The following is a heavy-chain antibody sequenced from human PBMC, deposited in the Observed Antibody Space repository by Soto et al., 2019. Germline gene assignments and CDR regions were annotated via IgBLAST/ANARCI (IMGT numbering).Heavy chain of an antibody. J-gene: IGHJ5*02. CDR1: GGSFSGYY. CDR2: INHSGST. D-gene: IGHD3-9*01. Sequence: PSETLSLTCAVYGGSFSGYYWSWIRQPPGKGLEWIGEINHSGSTNYNPSLKSRVTISVDTSKNQFSLKLSSVTAEDTAVYYCARDKVPEDYDILTANWFDPWGQGTLVTSPQ. CDR3: ARDKVPEDYDILTANWFDP. V-gene: IGHV4-34*01.